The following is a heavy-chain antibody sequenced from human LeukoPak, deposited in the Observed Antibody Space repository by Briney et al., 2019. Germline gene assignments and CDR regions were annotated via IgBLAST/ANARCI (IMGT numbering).Heavy chain of an antibody. CDR1: GGTFSSYA. CDR2: IIPILGTA. Sequence: ASVKVSCKASGGTFSSYAISWVRQAPGQGLEWMGGIIPILGTANYAQKFQGRVTITADESTSTAYMELSSLRSEDTAVYYCARSPRGYCSSTSCYRRDWFDPWGQGTLVTVSS. V-gene: IGHV1-69*01. J-gene: IGHJ5*02. CDR3: ARSPRGYCSSTSCYRRDWFDP. D-gene: IGHD2-2*02.